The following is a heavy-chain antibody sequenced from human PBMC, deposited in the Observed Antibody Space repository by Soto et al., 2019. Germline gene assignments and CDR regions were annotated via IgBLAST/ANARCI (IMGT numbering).Heavy chain of an antibody. CDR1: GFTFTTYY. J-gene: IGHJ4*02. CDR3: ARVPYDTTGYYAF. CDR2: IDPSGGST. D-gene: IGHD3-22*01. Sequence: ASVKVSCKTSGFTFTTYYIHWVRQAPGQGLEWMGMIDPSGGSTTYAQKFQGRITMTSDMSTSTVYMELSSLRSEDTAVYYCARVPYDTTGYYAFWGQGTWSPSPQ. V-gene: IGHV1-46*01.